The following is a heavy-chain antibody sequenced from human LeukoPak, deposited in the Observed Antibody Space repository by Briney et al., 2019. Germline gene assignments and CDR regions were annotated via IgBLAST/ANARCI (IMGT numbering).Heavy chain of an antibody. CDR1: GFTFSDYY. Sequence: PGGSLRLSCAASGFTFSDYYMSWIRQAPGKGLEWVSYISSSGSTIYYADSVKGRFTISRDNAKNSLYLQMNSLRAEDTAVYYCARGECNGVTCRWYFQHWGQGTLVTVSS. CDR2: ISSSGSTI. CDR3: ARGECNGVTCRWYFQH. D-gene: IGHD2-15*01. V-gene: IGHV3-11*04. J-gene: IGHJ1*01.